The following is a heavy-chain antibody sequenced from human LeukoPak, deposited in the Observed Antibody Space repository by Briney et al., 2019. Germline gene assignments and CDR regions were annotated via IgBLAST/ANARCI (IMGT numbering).Heavy chain of an antibody. V-gene: IGHV3-33*01. CDR3: ARGDYYGSRGDY. J-gene: IGHJ4*02. Sequence: GRSLRLSCAASGFTFSSYGIHWVRQAPGKGLEWVAVIWYDGSNKYYADFVKGRVTISRDNSNNTLYLQINSLSAEDTAVYYCARGDYYGSRGDYWGQGTLVTVSS. D-gene: IGHD3-10*01. CDR2: IWYDGSNK. CDR1: GFTFSSYG.